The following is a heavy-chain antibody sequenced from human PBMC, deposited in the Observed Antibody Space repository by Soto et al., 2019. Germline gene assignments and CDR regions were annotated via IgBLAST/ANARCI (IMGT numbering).Heavy chain of an antibody. V-gene: IGHV4-59*08. Sequence: QVQLQESGPGLVKPSETLSLTCTVSGGSISSYYWSWIRQHPGKGLEWIGYIYYSGSTNYNPSLKRRVTISVDPSKNQFSLKLSSVTAADTAVYYCARHGTGTTDPTFDYWGQGTLVTVSS. CDR2: IYYSGST. CDR1: GGSISSYY. J-gene: IGHJ4*02. D-gene: IGHD1-1*01. CDR3: ARHGTGTTDPTFDY.